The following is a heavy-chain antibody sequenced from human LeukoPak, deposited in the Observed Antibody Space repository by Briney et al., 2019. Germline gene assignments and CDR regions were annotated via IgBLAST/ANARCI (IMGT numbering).Heavy chain of an antibody. V-gene: IGHV4-39*07. CDR1: GGSISSSSYY. Sequence: SETLSLTCTVSGGSISSSSYYWGWIRQPPGKGLEWIGSIYYSGSTYYNPSLKSRVTISVDTSKNQFSLKLSSVTAADTAVYYCARVGRWNDLEYWGQGTLVTVSS. D-gene: IGHD1-1*01. CDR3: ARVGRWNDLEY. CDR2: IYYSGST. J-gene: IGHJ4*02.